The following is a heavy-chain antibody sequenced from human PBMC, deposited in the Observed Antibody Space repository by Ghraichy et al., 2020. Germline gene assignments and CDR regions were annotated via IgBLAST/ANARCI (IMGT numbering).Heavy chain of an antibody. CDR3: AKSDPLFELQLVLHFDY. CDR1: GFTFSSYA. J-gene: IGHJ4*02. Sequence: GGSLRLSCAASGFTFSSYAMSWVRQAPGKGLEWVSAISGSGGSTYYADSVKGRFTISRDNSKNTLYLQMNSLRAEDTAVYYCAKSDPLFELQLVLHFDYWGQGTLVTVSS. V-gene: IGHV3-23*01. D-gene: IGHD6-13*01. CDR2: ISGSGGST.